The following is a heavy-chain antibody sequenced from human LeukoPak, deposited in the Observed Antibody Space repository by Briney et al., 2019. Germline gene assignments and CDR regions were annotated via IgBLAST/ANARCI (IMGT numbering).Heavy chain of an antibody. CDR3: AKEGGYSSSWYSGPYYYYMDV. J-gene: IGHJ6*03. CDR1: GFTFSSYG. V-gene: IGHV3-30*02. CDR2: IRYDGSNK. Sequence: GGSLRLSCAASGFTFSSYGMHWVRQAPGKGLEWVAFIRYDGSNKYYADSVKGRFTIPRDNSKNTLYLQMNSLRAEDTAVYYCAKEGGYSSSWYSGPYYYYMDVWGKGTTVTVSS. D-gene: IGHD6-13*01.